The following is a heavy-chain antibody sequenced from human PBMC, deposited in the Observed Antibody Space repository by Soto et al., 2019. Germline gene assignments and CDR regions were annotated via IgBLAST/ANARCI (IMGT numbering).Heavy chain of an antibody. CDR1: VFTFISYA. V-gene: IGHV3-23*01. CDR2: ISGSGGST. Sequence: PGWSLRLSCASSVFTFISYAMSWVRQAPGKGLEWVSAISGSGGSTYYADSVKGRFTISRDNSKNTLYLQMNSLRAEDTAVYYCAKVATGLFGFYYYYGMDVWGQGTTVTVSS. J-gene: IGHJ6*02. CDR3: AKVATGLFGFYYYYGMDV. D-gene: IGHD1-26*01.